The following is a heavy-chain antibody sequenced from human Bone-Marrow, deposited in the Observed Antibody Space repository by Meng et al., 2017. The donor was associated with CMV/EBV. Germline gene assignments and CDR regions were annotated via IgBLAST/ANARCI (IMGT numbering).Heavy chain of an antibody. CDR3: AKAREPTWERLPLDD. J-gene: IGHJ4*02. CDR2: IGTTGGR. D-gene: IGHD1-1*01. CDR1: GFTFSSFS. Sequence: GESLKISCATSGFTFSSFSMNWVRQAPGKGLEWVSIIGTTGGRYYAPSVAGRFTISRDSSKSTLYLQMNSLRPDDTAIYHCAKAREPTWERLPLDDWGQGTLVTVSS. V-gene: IGHV3-23*01.